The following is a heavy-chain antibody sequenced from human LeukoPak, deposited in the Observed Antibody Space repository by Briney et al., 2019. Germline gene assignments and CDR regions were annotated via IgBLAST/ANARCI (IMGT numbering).Heavy chain of an antibody. Sequence: SETLSLTCAVYGGSFGGYYWSWTRQPPGKGLEWIGEINHSGSTNYNPSLKSRVTISVDTSKNQFSLKLSSVTAADTAVYYCARRAVIAVAGTNWFDPWGQGTLVTVSS. CDR3: ARRAVIAVAGTNWFDP. CDR1: GGSFGGYY. J-gene: IGHJ5*02. D-gene: IGHD6-19*01. CDR2: INHSGST. V-gene: IGHV4-34*01.